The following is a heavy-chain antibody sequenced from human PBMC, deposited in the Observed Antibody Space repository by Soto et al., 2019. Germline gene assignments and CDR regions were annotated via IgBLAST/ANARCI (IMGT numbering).Heavy chain of an antibody. CDR1: GFIFSNYA. J-gene: IGHJ4*02. CDR3: ARPDKYNSQSSGWANRFDY. CDR2: FTSGGST. V-gene: IGHV3-23*01. Sequence: EVQLLESGGDLVQPGGSLRLSCAASGFIFSNYAMTWVRQAPGKGPEWVSTFTSGGSTYYRDTVKGRFTISRDNSKNTLYLQMNSLRAEDTAVYYCARPDKYNSQSSGWANRFDYWGQGTLVTVSS. D-gene: IGHD6-19*01.